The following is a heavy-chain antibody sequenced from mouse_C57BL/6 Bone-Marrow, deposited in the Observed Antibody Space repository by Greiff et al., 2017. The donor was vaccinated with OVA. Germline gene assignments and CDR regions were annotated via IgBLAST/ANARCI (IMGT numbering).Heavy chain of an antibody. CDR3: ARDYSSLFAY. D-gene: IGHD2-5*01. CDR1: GYTFTDYY. Sequence: EVQLQQSGPELVKPGASVKISCKASGYTFTDYYMNWVKQSHGKSLEWIGDINPNNGGTSYNQKFKGKATLTVDKSSSTAYMELRSLTSEDSAVYYCARDYSSLFAYWGQGTLVTVSA. CDR2: INPNNGGT. J-gene: IGHJ3*01. V-gene: IGHV1-26*01.